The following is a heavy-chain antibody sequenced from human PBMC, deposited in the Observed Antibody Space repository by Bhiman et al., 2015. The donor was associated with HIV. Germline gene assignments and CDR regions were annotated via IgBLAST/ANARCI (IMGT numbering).Heavy chain of an antibody. V-gene: IGHV3-21*03. CDR2: ISSSSSYI. CDR1: GFTFDDYG. D-gene: IGHD3-10*01. Sequence: EVQLVESGGSVIRPGESLRLSCVASGFTFDDYGMSWVRQAPGKGLEWVSSISSSSSYIYYADSVKGRFTISRDNAKNSLYLQMNSLRAEDTGVYNCARDQAREVNGMDVWGQGTTVTVSS. J-gene: IGHJ6*02. CDR3: ARDQAREVNGMDV.